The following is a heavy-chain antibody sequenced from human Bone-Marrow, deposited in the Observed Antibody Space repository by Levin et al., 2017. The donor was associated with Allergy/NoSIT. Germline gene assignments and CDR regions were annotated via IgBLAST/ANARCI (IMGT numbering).Heavy chain of an antibody. CDR2: INSAGSST. D-gene: IGHD3-16*01. V-gene: IGHV3-74*01. CDR1: GFTFSNCR. Sequence: GGSLRLSCAASGFTFSNCRMHWVRQAPGKGLVWVSRINSAGSSTRYADFVKGRFTISRDNAKNTLYLQMSSLRAEDTAVYYCATDHHYGYWGQGSLVTVSS. CDR3: ATDHHYGY. J-gene: IGHJ4*02.